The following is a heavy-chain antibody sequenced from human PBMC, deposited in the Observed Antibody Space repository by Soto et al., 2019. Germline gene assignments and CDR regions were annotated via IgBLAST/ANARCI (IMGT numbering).Heavy chain of an antibody. CDR2: ISYDGSNK. CDR3: VREGVGTMIVVVNRGFFDY. D-gene: IGHD3-22*01. CDR1: GFTFSSYA. V-gene: IGHV3-30-3*01. Sequence: PGGSLRLSCAASGFTFSSYAMHWVRKAPGKGLEWVAVISYDGSNKYYADSVKGRFTISRDNSKNTRYLQMNSLRAEDTAVYYCVREGVGTMIVVVNRGFFDYWGQGTLVTVSS. J-gene: IGHJ4*02.